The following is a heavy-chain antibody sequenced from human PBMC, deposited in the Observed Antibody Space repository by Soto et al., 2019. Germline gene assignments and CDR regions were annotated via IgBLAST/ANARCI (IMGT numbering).Heavy chain of an antibody. Sequence: ASVKVSCKASGDTFSSYASSWVRQAPGQGLEWMGIINPSGGSTSYAQKFQGRVTMTRDTSTSTVYMELSSLRSEDTAVYYCARDRSGVAISWYFDLWGRGTLVTVSS. D-gene: IGHD5-12*01. CDR1: GDTFSSYA. CDR3: ARDRSGVAISWYFDL. V-gene: IGHV1-46*01. J-gene: IGHJ2*01. CDR2: INPSGGST.